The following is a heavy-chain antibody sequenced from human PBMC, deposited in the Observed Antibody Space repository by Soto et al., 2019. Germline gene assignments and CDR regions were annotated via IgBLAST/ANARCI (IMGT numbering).Heavy chain of an antibody. V-gene: IGHV4-31*03. D-gene: IGHD3-10*01. CDR1: GGSISSGGYY. Sequence: PSETLSLTCTVSGGSISSGGYYWSWIRQHPGKGLEWIGYIYYSGSTYYNPSLKSRVTISVDTSKNQFSLKLSSVTAADTAVYYCARHNYGSGSYYNGPPDAFDIWGQGTMVTVSS. CDR2: IYYSGST. CDR3: ARHNYGSGSYYNGPPDAFDI. J-gene: IGHJ3*02.